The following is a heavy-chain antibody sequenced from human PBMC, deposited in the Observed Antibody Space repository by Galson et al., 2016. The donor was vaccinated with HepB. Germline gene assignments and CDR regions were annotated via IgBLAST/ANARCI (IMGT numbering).Heavy chain of an antibody. Sequence: SLRLSCAASGFTVSNNYMRWVRQAPGKGLEWVSLIYSGGSTYYADSVKGRFTISRDSSQNSLFLQMNTLRAEDTAVYFCVRGVYGDHGWFDYWGQGTLVTVSS. CDR2: IYSGGST. J-gene: IGHJ4*02. CDR3: VRGVYGDHGWFDY. D-gene: IGHD4-17*01. CDR1: GFTVSNNY. V-gene: IGHV3-66*01.